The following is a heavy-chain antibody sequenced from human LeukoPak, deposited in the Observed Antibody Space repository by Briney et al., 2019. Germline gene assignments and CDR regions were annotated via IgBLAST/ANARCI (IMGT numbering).Heavy chain of an antibody. Sequence: GASLRLSCAASGFTFSNYAMSWVRQAPGKGLEWVSAIVGSGSNTYYADSVKGRFTISRDNPKNTLYLQMNSLRAEDTAVHYCAKWGDYDILTGYYDSDYWGQGTLVTVSS. CDR2: IVGSGSNT. V-gene: IGHV3-23*01. CDR1: GFTFSNYA. CDR3: AKWGDYDILTGYYDSDY. J-gene: IGHJ4*02. D-gene: IGHD3-9*01.